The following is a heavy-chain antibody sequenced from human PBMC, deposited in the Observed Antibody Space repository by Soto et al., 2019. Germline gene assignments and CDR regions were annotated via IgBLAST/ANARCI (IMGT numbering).Heavy chain of an antibody. V-gene: IGHV4-59*01. D-gene: IGHD5-18*01. CDR1: GGSITSDY. Sequence: SETLSLTCTVSGGSITSDYWSWIRQPPGKGLEWIGYIRYSGSTNYSPSLKSRVAISVDTSKSQFSLKLSSVTAADTAVYYCATGPQHGLLDYWGQGTLVTVSS. CDR2: IRYSGST. J-gene: IGHJ4*02. CDR3: ATGPQHGLLDY.